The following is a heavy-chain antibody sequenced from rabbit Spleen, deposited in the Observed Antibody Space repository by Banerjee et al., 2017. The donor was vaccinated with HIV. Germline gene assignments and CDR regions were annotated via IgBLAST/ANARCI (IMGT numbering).Heavy chain of an antibody. CDR2: IGAGGSDTT. Sequence: QSLEESGGGLVQPGGSLTLSCKASRFDFSSSYYMCWVRQAPGKGLEWIACIGAGGSDTTAYASWAKGRFTFSKTSSTTVTLQMTSLTVADTATYFCARDLVTVIGWNFNLWGQGTLVTVS. CDR3: ARDLVTVIGWNFNL. D-gene: IGHD1-1*01. J-gene: IGHJ4*01. V-gene: IGHV1S40*01. CDR1: RFDFSSSYY.